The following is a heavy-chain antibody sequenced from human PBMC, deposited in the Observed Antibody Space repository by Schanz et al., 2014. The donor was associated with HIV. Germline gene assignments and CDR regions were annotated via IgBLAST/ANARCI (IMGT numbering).Heavy chain of an antibody. CDR3: AREYSTWDRHFDY. Sequence: QVKLVQSGAEVKKPGASVKVSCKASGYTFTSQYMHWVRQAPGQGLEWMGLINPYDGSTSNAQKFQGRVTMTRDTSTSTVYMQLSSLTSDDTAVYYCAREYSTWDRHFDYWGQGTLVTVSP. D-gene: IGHD5-18*01. J-gene: IGHJ4*02. V-gene: IGHV1-46*01. CDR1: GYTFTSQY. CDR2: INPYDGST.